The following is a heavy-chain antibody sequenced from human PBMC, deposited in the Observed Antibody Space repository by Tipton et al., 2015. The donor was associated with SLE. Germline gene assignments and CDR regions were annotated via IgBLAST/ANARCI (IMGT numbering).Heavy chain of an antibody. D-gene: IGHD6-13*01. J-gene: IGHJ3*02. CDR2: FNHSGST. V-gene: IGHV4-34*01. CDR3: ARGGPYSSSWSGAFDI. CDR1: GYSISSGYY. Sequence: TLSLTCAVSGYSISSGYYWSWIRPPPGKGLEWIGEFNHSGSTNYNPSLKSRVTISVDTSKNQFSLKLSSVIAADTAVYYCARGGPYSSSWSGAFDIWGQGTMVTVSS.